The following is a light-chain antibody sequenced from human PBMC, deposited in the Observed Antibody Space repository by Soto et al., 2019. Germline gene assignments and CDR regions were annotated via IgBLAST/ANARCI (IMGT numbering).Light chain of an antibody. Sequence: DIKMTQSPSSLSASVGDRVTITCRASQSISSYLNWYQQKPGKAPKIMIYAASSLQSGVPSRFSGSGSGTDFTLTISSLQPEDVATYYCQQSYSTPRTLGQGTKVDIK. V-gene: IGKV1-39*01. CDR2: AAS. J-gene: IGKJ1*01. CDR1: QSISSY. CDR3: QQSYSTPRT.